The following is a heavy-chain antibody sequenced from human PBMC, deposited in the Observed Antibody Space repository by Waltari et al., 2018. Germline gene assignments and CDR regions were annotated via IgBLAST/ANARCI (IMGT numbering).Heavy chain of an antibody. D-gene: IGHD2-21*02. J-gene: IGHJ6*02. CDR3: ARDPTYCGGDCYLLYYYGMDV. CDR2: INPILGIA. CDR1: GGTFSSYA. Sequence: QVQLVQSGAEVKKPGSSVKVSCKASGGTFSSYAISWVRQAPGQGLEWMGRINPILGIANYAQKFQGRVTITADKSTSTAYMELSSLRSEDTAVYYCARDPTYCGGDCYLLYYYGMDVWGQGTTVTVSS. V-gene: IGHV1-69*04.